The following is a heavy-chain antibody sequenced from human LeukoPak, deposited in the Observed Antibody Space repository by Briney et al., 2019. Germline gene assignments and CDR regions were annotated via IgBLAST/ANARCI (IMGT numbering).Heavy chain of an antibody. V-gene: IGHV4-59*08. Sequence: PSETLSLTCTVSGGSISSYYWSWIRQPPGKGLEWIGYIYYSGSPNYNPSLKSRVTISVDTSKNQFSLKLSSVTAADTAVYYCARLAVAGTLDYWGQGTLVTVSS. CDR3: ARLAVAGTLDY. CDR1: GGSISSYY. J-gene: IGHJ4*02. CDR2: IYYSGSP. D-gene: IGHD6-19*01.